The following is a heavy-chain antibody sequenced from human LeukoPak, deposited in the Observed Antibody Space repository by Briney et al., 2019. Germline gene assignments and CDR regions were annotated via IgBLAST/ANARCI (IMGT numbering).Heavy chain of an antibody. Sequence: GGSLRLSCAASGFTFSNAWMSWVRQAPGKGLEWVANIKQDGSEKYYVDSVKGRFTISRDNAKNSLYLQMNSLRAEDTAVYYCARDALIAAADHFDYWGQGTLVTVSS. J-gene: IGHJ4*02. CDR1: GFTFSNAW. CDR3: ARDALIAAADHFDY. D-gene: IGHD6-13*01. V-gene: IGHV3-7*01. CDR2: IKQDGSEK.